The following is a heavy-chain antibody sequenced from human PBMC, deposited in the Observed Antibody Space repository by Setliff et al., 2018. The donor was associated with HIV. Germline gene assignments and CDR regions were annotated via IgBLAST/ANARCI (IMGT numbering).Heavy chain of an antibody. CDR3: ARLRLYNSALDY. V-gene: IGHV3-66*02. CDR1: GFTVSTYY. D-gene: IGHD3-10*01. J-gene: IGHJ4*02. CDR2: IYSDGST. Sequence: GESLKISCAASGFTVSTYYMSWVRQAPGKGLEWVSAIYSDGSTYHADSVNGRFTLSRDISENALYLQIDSLRPEDTAVYYCARLRLYNSALDYWGQGTLVTVSS.